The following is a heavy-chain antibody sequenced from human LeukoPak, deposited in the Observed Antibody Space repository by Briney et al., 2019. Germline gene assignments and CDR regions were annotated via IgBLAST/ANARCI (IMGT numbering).Heavy chain of an antibody. D-gene: IGHD4-17*01. CDR3: AREGGDYVQDYYYYGMDV. CDR2: INPSGGST. Sequence: ASVKVSCKASGYTFTSYYMHWVRLAPGQGLEWMGIINPSGGSTSYAQKFQGRVTMTRDTSTSTVYMELSSLRSEDTAVYYCAREGGDYVQDYYYYGMDVWGQGTTVAVSS. CDR1: GYTFTSYY. J-gene: IGHJ6*02. V-gene: IGHV1-46*01.